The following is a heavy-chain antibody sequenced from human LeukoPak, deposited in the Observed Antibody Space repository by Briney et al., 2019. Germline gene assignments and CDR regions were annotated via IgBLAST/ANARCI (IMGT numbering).Heavy chain of an antibody. CDR3: TREDHSNYNY. CDR2: ISGSGGST. J-gene: IGHJ4*02. D-gene: IGHD4-11*01. CDR1: GFTFSSYA. Sequence: GGSQRLSCAASGFTFSSYAMSWVRQAPGKGLEWVSAISGSGGSTYYADSVKGRFTISRDNSKNTPYLQMNSLRAEDTAVYYCTREDHSNYNYWGQGTLVTVSS. V-gene: IGHV3-23*01.